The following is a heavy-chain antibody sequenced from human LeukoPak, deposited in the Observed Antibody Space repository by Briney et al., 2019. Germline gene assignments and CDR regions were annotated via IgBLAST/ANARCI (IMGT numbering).Heavy chain of an antibody. CDR1: RFTFSTYS. J-gene: IGHJ4*02. Sequence: PGGSLRLSCAASRFTFSTYSMNWVRQAPGRGLEWVSYISSSGSTIYYADSVKGRFTISRDNAKNSLYLQMNSLRAEDTAVYYCARVGGYSGYDQVYYFDYWGQGTLVTVSS. V-gene: IGHV3-48*04. D-gene: IGHD5-12*01. CDR2: ISSSGSTI. CDR3: ARVGGYSGYDQVYYFDY.